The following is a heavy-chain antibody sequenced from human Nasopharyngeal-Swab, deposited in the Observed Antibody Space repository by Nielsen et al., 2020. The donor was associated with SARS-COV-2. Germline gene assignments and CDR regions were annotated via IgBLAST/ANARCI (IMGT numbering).Heavy chain of an antibody. CDR3: AKDGIDERFDY. Sequence: SLKISCAASGFTFDDYAMHWVRQAPGKGLEWVSDISWNSGSIGYADSVKGRFTISRDNAKNSLYLQMNSLRAEDTALYYCAKDGIDERFDYWGQGTLVTVSS. J-gene: IGHJ4*02. D-gene: IGHD1-1*01. CDR2: ISWNSGSI. CDR1: GFTFDDYA. V-gene: IGHV3-9*01.